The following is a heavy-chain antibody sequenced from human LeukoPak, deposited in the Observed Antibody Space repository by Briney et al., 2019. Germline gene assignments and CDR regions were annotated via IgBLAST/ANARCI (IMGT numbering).Heavy chain of an antibody. CDR2: INHSGST. V-gene: IGHV4-34*01. CDR3: ARGVKAVAYYYYYYYMDV. D-gene: IGHD6-19*01. Sequence: PSETLSLTCAVYGGSFSGYYWSWIRQPPGKGLEWIGEINHSGSTNYNPSLKSRVTISVDTSKNQFSLKLSSVTAVDTAVYYCARGVKAVAYYYYYYYMDVWGKGTTVTVSS. CDR1: GGSFSGYY. J-gene: IGHJ6*03.